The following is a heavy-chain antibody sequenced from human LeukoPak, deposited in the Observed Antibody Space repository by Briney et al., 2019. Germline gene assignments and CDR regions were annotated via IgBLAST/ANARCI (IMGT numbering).Heavy chain of an antibody. J-gene: IGHJ5*02. CDR3: ARAQGHSSWYGYNWFDP. CDR2: IYYSGST. CDR1: GVSISSYY. V-gene: IGHV4-59*08. Sequence: SETLSLTCTVSGVSISSYYWSWIRQPPGKGLEWIGYIYYSGSTNYNPSLKSRVTISVDTSKNQFSLKLSSVTAADTAVYYCARAQGHSSWYGYNWFDPWGQGTLVTVSS. D-gene: IGHD6-13*01.